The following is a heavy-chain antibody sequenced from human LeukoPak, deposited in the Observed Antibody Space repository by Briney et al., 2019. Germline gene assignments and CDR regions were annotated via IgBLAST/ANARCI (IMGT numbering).Heavy chain of an antibody. Sequence: GGSLRLSCAASGFTFSSYAMSWVRQAPGKGLEWVSAISGSGGSTYYADSVKGRFTISRDNAKNSLYLQMNSLRAEDTAVYYCARVAPSSGYYFFDYWGQGTLVTVSS. CDR1: GFTFSSYA. CDR2: ISGSGGST. CDR3: ARVAPSSGYYFFDY. D-gene: IGHD3-22*01. J-gene: IGHJ4*02. V-gene: IGHV3-23*01.